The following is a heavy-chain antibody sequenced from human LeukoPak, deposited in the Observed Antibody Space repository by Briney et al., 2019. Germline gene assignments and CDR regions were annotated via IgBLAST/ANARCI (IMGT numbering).Heavy chain of an antibody. J-gene: IGHJ6*04. CDR2: IKEDGSDK. D-gene: IGHD3-3*01. V-gene: IGHV3-7*01. CDR3: VRESDVWSGPGIGRPLDV. CDR1: GFTFSNSW. Sequence: GGSLRLSCLASGFTFSNSWMTWVRQAPGRGLEWVANIKEDGSDKQYVDSVGGRFTISRDNAKKSVSLQMDGLRAEDTGVYHCVRESDVWSGPGIGRPLDVWGNGTTVTVSS.